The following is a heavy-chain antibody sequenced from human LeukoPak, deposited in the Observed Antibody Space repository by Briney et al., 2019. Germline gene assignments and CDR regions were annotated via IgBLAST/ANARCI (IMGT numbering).Heavy chain of an antibody. CDR1: GHTFTTYN. J-gene: IGHJ4*02. CDR2: VDPSDGAT. V-gene: IGHV1-46*01. D-gene: IGHD1-14*01. CDR3: AGDRGRTFDFEF. Sequence: GASVKVSCKAAGHTFTTYNFYWVRQAPGQGLEWMGIVDPSDGATSYAQKFRGRVAMTRGMSTSTIYLELKSLRSDDTALYYCAGDRGRTFDFEFWGQGTQVTVS.